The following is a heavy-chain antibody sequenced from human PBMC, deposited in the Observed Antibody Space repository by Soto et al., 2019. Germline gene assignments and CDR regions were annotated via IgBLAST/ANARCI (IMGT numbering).Heavy chain of an antibody. Sequence: SETLCPTCPVSGGSLSSYYLSWVRQPPGKGLEWIGYIYYSGSTNYNPSLKSRVTISVDTSKNQFSLKLSSVTAADTAVYYCARAGGSSGWYRFDYWGQGTLVTVSS. D-gene: IGHD6-19*01. CDR3: ARAGGSSGWYRFDY. CDR1: GGSLSSYY. J-gene: IGHJ4*02. V-gene: IGHV4-59*01. CDR2: IYYSGST.